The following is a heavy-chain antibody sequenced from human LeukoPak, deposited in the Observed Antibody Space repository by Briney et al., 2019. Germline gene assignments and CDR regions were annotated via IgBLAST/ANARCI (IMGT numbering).Heavy chain of an antibody. CDR3: AKVGITGTNSNYYYYMDV. J-gene: IGHJ6*03. Sequence: GRSLRLSCAASGFTFDDYAMHWVRQAPGKGLEWVSGISWNSGNIGYADSVKGRFTISRDNAKNSLYLQMNSLRAEDTALYYCAKVGITGTNSNYYYYMDVWGKGTTVTVSS. CDR2: ISWNSGNI. V-gene: IGHV3-9*01. D-gene: IGHD1-7*01. CDR1: GFTFDDYA.